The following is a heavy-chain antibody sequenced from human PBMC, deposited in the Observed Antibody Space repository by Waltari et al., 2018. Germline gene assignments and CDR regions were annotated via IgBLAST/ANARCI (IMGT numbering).Heavy chain of an antibody. J-gene: IGHJ3*02. CDR3: ARPNDYLSDAFDI. CDR1: GGSFSGYY. V-gene: IGHV4-34*01. CDR2: IYYSGST. Sequence: QVQLQQWGAGLLKPSETLSLTCAVYGGSFSGYYWSWIRQPPGKGLEWIGSIYYSGSTYYNPSLKSRVTISVDTSKNQFSLKLSSVTAADTAVYYCARPNDYLSDAFDIWGQGTMVTVSS. D-gene: IGHD4-17*01.